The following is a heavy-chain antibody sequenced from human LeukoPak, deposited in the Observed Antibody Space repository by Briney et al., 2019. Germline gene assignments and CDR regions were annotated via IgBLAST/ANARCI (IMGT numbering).Heavy chain of an antibody. CDR2: ISSSTSDT. Sequence: KSGGSLRLSCAASGFNFGDYYMGWIRQAPGKGLEWVSYISSSTSDTKYADSVKGRFTISRDNVKNSLYLQMNSLRAEDTAVYYCARAPGGCSGGACYTDSWGQGTLVTVSS. V-gene: IGHV3-11*06. CDR1: GFNFGDYY. CDR3: ARAPGGCSGGACYTDS. J-gene: IGHJ4*02. D-gene: IGHD2-15*01.